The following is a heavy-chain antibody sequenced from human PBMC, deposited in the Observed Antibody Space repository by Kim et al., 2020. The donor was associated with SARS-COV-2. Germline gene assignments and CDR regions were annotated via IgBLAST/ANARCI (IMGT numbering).Heavy chain of an antibody. Sequence: PRYCHTSYAQKFQGRVTITRDTSTSTVYMELSSQRSEDTAVYYCARSGMDVWGQGTTVTVSS. CDR2: PRYCHT. V-gene: IGHV1-46*01. CDR3: ARSGMDV. J-gene: IGHJ6*02.